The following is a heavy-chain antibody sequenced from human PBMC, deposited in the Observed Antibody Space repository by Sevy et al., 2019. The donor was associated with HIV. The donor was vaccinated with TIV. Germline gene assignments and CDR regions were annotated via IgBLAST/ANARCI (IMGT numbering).Heavy chain of an antibody. D-gene: IGHD5-12*01. CDR3: AREPGGYDYDYGMDV. J-gene: IGHJ6*02. CDR1: GGSITSSNYY. Sequence: SETLSLTCSASGGSITSSNYYWGWIRQPPGKGLEWIGSVYYTGLTYYNPSLKSRVTISVDTSKNQFSLNLKSVTAADTAIYYCAREPGGYDYDYGMDVWGQGTTVTVSS. V-gene: IGHV4-39*02. CDR2: VYYTGLT.